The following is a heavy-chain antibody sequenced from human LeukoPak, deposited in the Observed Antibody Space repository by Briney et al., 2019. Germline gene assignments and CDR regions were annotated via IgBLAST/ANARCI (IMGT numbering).Heavy chain of an antibody. V-gene: IGHV3-30*18. CDR2: NSYDGSKK. CDR1: GFTVSSNY. J-gene: IGHJ4*02. Sequence: PGGSLRLSCAASGFTVSSNYVSWVRQAPGKGLEWVAVNSYDGSKKYHADSVKGRFTISRDNSKNTLFLQMNSLRAEDTAVYYCAKDSKYYYDSRGYSYFDYWGQGALVTVSS. CDR3: AKDSKYYYDSRGYSYFDY. D-gene: IGHD3-22*01.